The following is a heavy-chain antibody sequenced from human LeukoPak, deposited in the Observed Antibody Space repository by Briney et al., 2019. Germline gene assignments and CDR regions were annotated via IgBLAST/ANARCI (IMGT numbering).Heavy chain of an antibody. CDR2: VKSKTNGGTI. Sequence: GGSLRLSCAASGFTFSSYWMTWVRQAPGKGLEWVGRVKSKTNGGTIDYAAPVKGRFTISRDDSKNTLYLQMNSLKTEDTALYYCTKFDYAAFEYWGQGALVTVSS. CDR1: GFTFSSYW. D-gene: IGHD4-17*01. V-gene: IGHV3-15*01. J-gene: IGHJ4*02. CDR3: TKFDYAAFEY.